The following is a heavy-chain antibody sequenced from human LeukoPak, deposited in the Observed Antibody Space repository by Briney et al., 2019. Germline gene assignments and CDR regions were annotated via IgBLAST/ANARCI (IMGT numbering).Heavy chain of an antibody. V-gene: IGHV4-39*01. Sequence: SSETLSLTCTVSGGSISSSSYYWGWIRQPPGKGLEWIGSIYYSGSTYYNPSLKSRVTISVDTSENQFSLKLSSVTAADTAVYYCARQPPSSGWYRSNWFDPWGQGTLVTVSS. CDR1: GGSISSSSYY. CDR2: IYYSGST. J-gene: IGHJ5*02. D-gene: IGHD6-19*01. CDR3: ARQPPSSGWYRSNWFDP.